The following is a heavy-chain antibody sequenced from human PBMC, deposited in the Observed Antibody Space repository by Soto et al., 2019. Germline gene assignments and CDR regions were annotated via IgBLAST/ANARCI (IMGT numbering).Heavy chain of an antibody. CDR2: IHHSGST. D-gene: IGHD3-10*01. CDR1: GGSFSDYY. CDR3: ASYGRGTYYYGYYFHH. V-gene: IGHV4-34*01. Sequence: SDTLSLTCAVYGGSFSDYYWTWIRQPPGKGLEWIGEIHHSGSTNYNPSLKSRVTISLDTSKNQFSLKLSSVTAADAAVYYCASYGRGTYYYGYYFHHWGQGTPVTVSS. J-gene: IGHJ4*02.